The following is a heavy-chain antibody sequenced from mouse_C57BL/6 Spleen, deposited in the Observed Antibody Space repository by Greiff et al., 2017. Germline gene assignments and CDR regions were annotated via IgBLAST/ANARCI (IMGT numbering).Heavy chain of an antibody. CDR3: AIFDGYYAWFAY. J-gene: IGHJ3*01. Sequence: QVQLKQPGAELVKPGASVKVSCKASGYTFTSYWMHWVKQRPGQGLEWIGRIHPSDSDTNYNQKFKGKATLTVDKSSSTAYMQLSSLTSEDSAVYDGAIFDGYYAWFAYWGQGTLVTVSA. D-gene: IGHD2-3*01. V-gene: IGHV1-74*01. CDR2: IHPSDSDT. CDR1: GYTFTSYW.